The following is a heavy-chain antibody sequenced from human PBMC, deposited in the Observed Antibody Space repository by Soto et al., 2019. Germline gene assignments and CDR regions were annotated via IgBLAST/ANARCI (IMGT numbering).Heavy chain of an antibody. V-gene: IGHV3-23*01. Sequence: GGSLRLSCAASGFTFSSYAMSWVRQAPGKGLEWVSAISGSGGSTYYADSVKGRFTISRDNSKNSLYLQMDYLRTEDTAFYYCVKDLQPGGADYWGQGTLVTVSS. D-gene: IGHD1-1*01. J-gene: IGHJ4*02. CDR2: ISGSGGST. CDR3: VKDLQPGGADY. CDR1: GFTFSSYA.